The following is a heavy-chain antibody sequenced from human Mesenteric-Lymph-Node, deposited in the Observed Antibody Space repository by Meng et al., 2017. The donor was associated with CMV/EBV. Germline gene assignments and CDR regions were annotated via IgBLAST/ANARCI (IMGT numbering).Heavy chain of an antibody. CDR2: IYHSGST. V-gene: IGHV4-38-2*02. D-gene: IGHD2-15*01. Sequence: SETLSLTCTVSGYSISSGYYWGWSRQPPGKGLEWIGSIYHSGSTYFNPSLKSRVTISVDTSKNQFSLKLSSVTAADTAVYYCARDFPMLPPRYYYYGMDVWGQGTTVTVSS. CDR3: ARDFPMLPPRYYYYGMDV. CDR1: GYSISSGYY. J-gene: IGHJ6*02.